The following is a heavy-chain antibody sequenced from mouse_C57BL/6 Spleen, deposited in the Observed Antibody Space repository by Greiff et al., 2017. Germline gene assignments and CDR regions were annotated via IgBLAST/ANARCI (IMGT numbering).Heavy chain of an antibody. J-gene: IGHJ2*01. D-gene: IGHD2-4*01. CDR2: IYPGSGST. Sequence: QVQLQQPGAELVKPGASVKMSCKASGYTFTSYWITWVKQRPGQGLEWIGDIYPGSGSTNYNEKFKSKATLTVDTSSSTAYMQLSSLTSEDSAVFYCARYPLDYDEYYFDYWGQGTTLTVSS. CDR1: GYTFTSYW. CDR3: ARYPLDYDEYYFDY. V-gene: IGHV1-55*01.